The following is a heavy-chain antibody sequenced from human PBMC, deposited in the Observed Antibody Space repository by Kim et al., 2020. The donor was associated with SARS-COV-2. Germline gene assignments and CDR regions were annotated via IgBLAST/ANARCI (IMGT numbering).Heavy chain of an antibody. Sequence: ASVKVSCQASGYTFSGNDIHWVRQAPGKGLEWMGWINPKSGNTNYGKTFQGRVTLTRDTSINTVYLEFSTLKPDDTAVYYCARGVNANFPSVFYFDYWG. V-gene: IGHV1-2*02. J-gene: IGHJ4*01. CDR3: ARGVNANFPSVFYFDY. CDR1: GYTFSGND. CDR2: INPKSGNT. D-gene: IGHD2-21*01.